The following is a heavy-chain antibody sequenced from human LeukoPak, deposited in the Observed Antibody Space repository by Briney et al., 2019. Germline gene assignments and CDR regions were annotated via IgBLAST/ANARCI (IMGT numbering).Heavy chain of an antibody. Sequence: PGGSLRLSCAASGFTLSSYGMHWVRQAPGKGLEWVAVISYDGSNKYYADSVKGRFTISRDNSRNTLYLQMNSLRAEDTAVYYCAKDESEDIRFLEYYFDYWGQGTLVTVSS. J-gene: IGHJ4*02. CDR1: GFTLSSYG. CDR3: AKDESEDIRFLEYYFDY. D-gene: IGHD3-3*01. CDR2: ISYDGSNK. V-gene: IGHV3-30*18.